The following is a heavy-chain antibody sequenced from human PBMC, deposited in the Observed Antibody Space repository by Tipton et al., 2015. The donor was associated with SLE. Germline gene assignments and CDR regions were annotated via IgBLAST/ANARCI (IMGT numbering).Heavy chain of an antibody. Sequence: LRLSCTVSGGSISSYYWSWIRQPPGKGLEWIGYIYYSGSTNYNPSLKSRVTISVDTSKNQFSLKLSSVTAADTAVYYCARDLSSWDHYFDYWGQGTLVTVSS. CDR1: GGSISSYY. V-gene: IGHV4-59*01. CDR2: IYYSGST. CDR3: ARDLSSWDHYFDY. D-gene: IGHD6-13*01. J-gene: IGHJ4*02.